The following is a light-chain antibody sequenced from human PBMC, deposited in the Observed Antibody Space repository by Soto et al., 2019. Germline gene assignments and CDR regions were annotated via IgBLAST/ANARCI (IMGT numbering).Light chain of an antibody. CDR3: QHYAFDSQT. V-gene: IGKV1-5*01. CDR1: HNINYW. J-gene: IGKJ1*01. Sequence: IQMTQSPATVSASVGDRVTITCRASHNINYWLAWYQQRPGSAPKLLIYDVSTLQSGVPSRFSGSHSGTEFTLTISTLQPDDFANYYCQHYAFDSQTFGQGTKVDIK. CDR2: DVS.